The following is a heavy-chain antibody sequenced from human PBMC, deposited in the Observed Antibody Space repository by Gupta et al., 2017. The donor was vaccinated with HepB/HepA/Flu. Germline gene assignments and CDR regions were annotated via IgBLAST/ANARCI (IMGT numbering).Heavy chain of an antibody. CDR1: GYSFTSYD. CDR3: ARGKRTFDY. CDR2: MNPRSGNT. V-gene: IGHV1-8*01. J-gene: IGHJ4*02. Sequence: QVQLVQSGAEVKKPGASVKVSCKASGYSFTSYDVSWVRQATGQGLEWMGWMNPRSGNTGYLQKFQGRVTMTRDTSISTASMEISSLRSEDTAVYYCARGKRTFDYWGQVTLVTVSS. D-gene: IGHD1-1*01.